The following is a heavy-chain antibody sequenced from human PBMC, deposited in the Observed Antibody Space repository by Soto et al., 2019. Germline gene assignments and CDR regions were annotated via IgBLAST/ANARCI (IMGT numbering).Heavy chain of an antibody. CDR2: TSYDGSDK. D-gene: IGHD3-22*01. CDR3: ARQHYDTSGYYADH. V-gene: IGHV3-30*03. J-gene: IGHJ4*02. Sequence: GGSLRLSCAASGFTFSHYGMHWVRQAPGKGLEWVAVTSYDGSDKYYADSVQGRFTISRDNSKNTLYLQMNSLRVEDTAVYYCARQHYDTSGYYADHWGQGTLVTVSS. CDR1: GFTFSHYG.